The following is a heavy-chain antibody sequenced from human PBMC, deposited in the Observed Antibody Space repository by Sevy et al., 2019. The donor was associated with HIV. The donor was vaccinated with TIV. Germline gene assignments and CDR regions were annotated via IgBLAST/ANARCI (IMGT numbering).Heavy chain of an antibody. CDR2: INPSGGST. CDR3: ARCPDIVVLPAAIYGMDV. V-gene: IGHV1-46*01. D-gene: IGHD2-2*01. J-gene: IGHJ6*02. CDR1: GYTFTSYY. Sequence: ASVKVSCKASGYTFTSYYMHWVRQAPGQGLEWMGIINPSGGSTSYAQKFQGRVTMTRDTSTSTVYMELSSRRSEDTAVYYCARCPDIVVLPAAIYGMDVWGQGTTVTISS.